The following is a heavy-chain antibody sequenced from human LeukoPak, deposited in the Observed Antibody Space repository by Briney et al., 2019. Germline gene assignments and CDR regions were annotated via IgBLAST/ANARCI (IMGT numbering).Heavy chain of an antibody. V-gene: IGHV1-18*01. Sequence: ASVKVSCKASGYTFTSYGISWVRQAPGQGLEWMGWISAYNGNTNYAQKLQGRVTMTTDTSTSTAYMELRSLRSDDTAVYYCARDQGYYDSSGYYRIGNAFDIWGQGTMVTVSS. CDR3: ARDQGYYDSSGYYRIGNAFDI. D-gene: IGHD3-22*01. J-gene: IGHJ3*02. CDR1: GYTFTSYG. CDR2: ISAYNGNT.